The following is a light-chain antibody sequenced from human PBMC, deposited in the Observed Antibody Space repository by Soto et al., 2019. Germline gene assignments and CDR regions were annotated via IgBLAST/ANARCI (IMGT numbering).Light chain of an antibody. V-gene: IGKV1-5*01. CDR3: QQSYTTTGT. CDR2: DAS. CDR1: QSINRW. Sequence: DIQMTQSPSTLSASVRDRVIITCRASQSINRWLAWYQQKPGKAPNLLIYDASTLERGVPSRFSGSGSETDFTLTISSLQPEDFATYSCQQSYTTTGTFGQGTKVDIK. J-gene: IGKJ1*01.